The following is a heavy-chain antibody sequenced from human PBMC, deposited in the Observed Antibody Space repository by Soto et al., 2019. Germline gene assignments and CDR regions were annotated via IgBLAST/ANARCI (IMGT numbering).Heavy chain of an antibody. D-gene: IGHD2-15*01. CDR3: PRLSPAGMILAHYFDY. V-gene: IGHV5-51*01. Sequence: GESLKISWKGSGCRVASYWIGWVRQMPGKGLEWMGIIYPSDSETRYSPSFQGQIIVSADKSINTAYLQWNTLKASDTAIYYCPRLSPAGMILAHYFDYWGQGTQVTVSS. J-gene: IGHJ4*02. CDR2: IYPSDSET. CDR1: GCRVASYW.